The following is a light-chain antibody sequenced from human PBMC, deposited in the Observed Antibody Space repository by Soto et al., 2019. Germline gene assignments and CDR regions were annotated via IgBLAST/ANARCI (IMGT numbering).Light chain of an antibody. V-gene: IGLV2-14*01. J-gene: IGLJ1*01. CDR1: SSEFGGYNY. CDR2: DVS. Sequence: QSALTQPASVSGSPGQSITISCTGNSSEFGGYNYVSWYQQHPGKVPKLMIYDVSNRPSGVSNRFSGSKSGNTASLTISGLQAEDEADYYCSSYTSSSTLDVFGTGTKVTVL. CDR3: SSYTSSSTLDV.